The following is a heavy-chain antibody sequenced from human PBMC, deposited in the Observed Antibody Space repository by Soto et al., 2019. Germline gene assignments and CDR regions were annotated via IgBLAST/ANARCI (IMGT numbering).Heavy chain of an antibody. V-gene: IGHV3-30-3*01. Sequence: QVQLVESGGGVVQPGRSLRLSCAASGFTFSSYAMHWVRQAPGKGLEWVAVISYDGSNKYYAGSVKGRFTISRDNSKNTLYLQMNSLRAEDTAVYYCARGRDGYNDNYYYYGMDVWGQGTTVTVSS. CDR2: ISYDGSNK. D-gene: IGHD3-22*01. CDR3: ARGRDGYNDNYYYYGMDV. J-gene: IGHJ6*02. CDR1: GFTFSSYA.